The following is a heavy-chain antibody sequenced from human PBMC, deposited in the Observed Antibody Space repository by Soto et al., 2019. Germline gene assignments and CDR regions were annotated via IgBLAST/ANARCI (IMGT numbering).Heavy chain of an antibody. CDR1: GFTFTSQA. Sequence: GVLRLSCAASGFTFTSQAMSWVRQAPGKGLEWVSAISGSGGSTYYADSVKGRFTISRDNSKNTLYLQMNSLRAEDTAVYYCANKGGRNIATYFDYWGQGTLVTVSS. J-gene: IGHJ4*02. V-gene: IGHV3-23*01. CDR3: ANKGGRNIATYFDY. CDR2: ISGSGGST. D-gene: IGHD2-15*01.